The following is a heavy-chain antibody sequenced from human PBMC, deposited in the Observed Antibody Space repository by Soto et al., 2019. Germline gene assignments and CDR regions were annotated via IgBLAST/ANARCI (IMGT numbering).Heavy chain of an antibody. J-gene: IGHJ6*02. CDR1: GYTFTSHY. Sequence: ASVKVSCKASGYTFTSHYMHWVRQAPGQGLEWMGIINPSGGSTSYAQKFQGRVTMTRDTSTSTVYMELSSLRSEDTAVYYCATPNYYDSSGYHSYYYYGMDVWGQGTTVTVSS. CDR3: ATPNYYDSSGYHSYYYYGMDV. CDR2: INPSGGST. V-gene: IGHV1-46*01. D-gene: IGHD3-22*01.